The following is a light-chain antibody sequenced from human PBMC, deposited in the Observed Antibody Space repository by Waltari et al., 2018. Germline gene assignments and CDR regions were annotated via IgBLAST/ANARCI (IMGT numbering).Light chain of an antibody. CDR1: QSLFHSIGYNY. V-gene: IGKV2-28*01. CDR2: LGS. Sequence: VMTQSPLSLPVTPGEPASISCRSSQSLFHSIGYNYVDCYLQKPGQSPHLLIYLGSNRASGVPDRFSGSGSGTDFTLEISRVEADDVGFYYCMQSRHPPLTFGQGTRLEIK. CDR3: MQSRHPPLT. J-gene: IGKJ5*01.